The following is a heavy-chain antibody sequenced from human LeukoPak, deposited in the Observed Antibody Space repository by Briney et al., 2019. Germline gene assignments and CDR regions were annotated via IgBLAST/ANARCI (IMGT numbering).Heavy chain of an antibody. Sequence: TVKVSCKASGYTFTSYYMHWVRQAPGQGLEWMGGIIPIFGTANYAQKFQGRVTITADESTSTAYMELSSLRSEDTAVYYCARGEDYGDSLFPFDNWGQGTLVTVSS. CDR1: GYTFTSYY. CDR2: IIPIFGTA. CDR3: ARGEDYGDSLFPFDN. V-gene: IGHV1-69*13. J-gene: IGHJ4*02. D-gene: IGHD4-17*01.